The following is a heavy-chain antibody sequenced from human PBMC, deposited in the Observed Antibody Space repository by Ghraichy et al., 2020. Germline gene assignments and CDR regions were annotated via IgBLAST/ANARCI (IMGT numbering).Heavy chain of an antibody. CDR1: GLTFSSYG. D-gene: IGHD3-3*01. CDR3: ARGGRPSGYYVH. Sequence: GGSLRLSCAVSGLTFSSYGLSWVRQAPGRGLEWVAHITPDGSEKSYVDSVKGRFTISRDNATNSLYLQMNSLRADDTAVYYCARGGRPSGYYVHWGQGTLVTVSS. CDR2: ITPDGSEK. J-gene: IGHJ4*02. V-gene: IGHV3-7*01.